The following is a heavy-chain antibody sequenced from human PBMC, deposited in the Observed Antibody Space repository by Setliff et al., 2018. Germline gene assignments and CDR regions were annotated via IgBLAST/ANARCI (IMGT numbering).Heavy chain of an antibody. CDR3: VRDVAGWSHATYFDY. CDR2: IRFDGSNE. Sequence: PGGSLRLSCAASGFNFSSFGMHWVRQTPGKGLEWIGHIRFDGSNEYYADSVKGRFTISRDNAKNSLSLQMNNLRVEDTAVYYCVRDVAGWSHATYFDYWGQGTLVTVSS. J-gene: IGHJ4*02. V-gene: IGHV3-33*01. D-gene: IGHD3-3*01. CDR1: GFNFSSFG.